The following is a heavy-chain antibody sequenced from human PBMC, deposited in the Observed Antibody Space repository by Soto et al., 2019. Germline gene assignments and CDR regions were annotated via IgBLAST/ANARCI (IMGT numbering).Heavy chain of an antibody. J-gene: IGHJ6*02. V-gene: IGHV1-18*01. Sequence: ASVKVSCKASGYTFTSYGISWVRQAPGQGLEWMGWISAYNGNTNYAQRLQGRVTMTTDTSTSTAYMELRSLRSDDTAVYYCARSSSSSIVYYYYGMDVWGQGTTVTAP. CDR2: ISAYNGNT. D-gene: IGHD6-6*01. CDR3: ARSSSSSIVYYYYGMDV. CDR1: GYTFTSYG.